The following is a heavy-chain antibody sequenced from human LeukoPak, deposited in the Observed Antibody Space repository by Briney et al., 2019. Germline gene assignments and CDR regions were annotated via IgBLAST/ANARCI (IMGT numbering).Heavy chain of an antibody. Sequence: PGGSLRLSCAASGFTFSVAAMTWVRQAPGKGLEWVSLIGASGESTYYADSVKGRFTISRDNSKNTLSLQMNSLRAEDTAVYYCASPGGYDFWSGPFDYWGQGTLVTVSS. D-gene: IGHD3-3*01. CDR3: ASPGGYDFWSGPFDY. CDR1: GFTFSVAA. J-gene: IGHJ4*02. CDR2: IGASGEST. V-gene: IGHV3-23*01.